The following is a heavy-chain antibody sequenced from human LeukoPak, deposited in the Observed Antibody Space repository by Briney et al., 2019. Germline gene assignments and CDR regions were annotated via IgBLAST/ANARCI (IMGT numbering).Heavy chain of an antibody. CDR3: ARSSGYYYYFDY. CDR1: GFTFGSYA. V-gene: IGHV3-30-3*01. J-gene: IGHJ4*02. D-gene: IGHD3-22*01. Sequence: GGSLRLSCAASGFTFGSYAMHWVRQAPGKGQEWVAVISYDGSNKYYADSVKGRFTISRDNSKNTLYLQMNSLRAEDTAVYYCARSSGYYYYFDYWGQGTLVTVSS. CDR2: ISYDGSNK.